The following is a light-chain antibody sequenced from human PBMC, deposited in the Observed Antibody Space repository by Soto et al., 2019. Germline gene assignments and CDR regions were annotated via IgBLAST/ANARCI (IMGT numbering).Light chain of an antibody. CDR2: EVS. J-gene: IGKJ2*01. V-gene: IGKV2D-29*01. CDR3: MQSIKVPYT. Sequence: DIVLTQTPLFLSVTPGQPASISCRSTQSLLHSDGKTYFYWFLQKAGQPPQLLIYEVSNRFSGVSDRLSGSGSGTDFTLKISRVGAGDVGIYYCMQSIKVPYTFXQGGKVDIK. CDR1: QSLLHSDGKTY.